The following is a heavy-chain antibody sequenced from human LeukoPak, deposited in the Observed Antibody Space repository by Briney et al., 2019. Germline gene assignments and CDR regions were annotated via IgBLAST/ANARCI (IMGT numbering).Heavy chain of an antibody. CDR1: GYTFTGYY. D-gene: IGHD6-13*01. CDR3: ARPRLSSSWYLDY. V-gene: IGHV1-2*02. CDR2: INPNSGGT. Sequence: ASVNVSCKASGYTFTGYYMHWVRQAPGQGLEWMGWINPNSGGTNYAQKFQGRVTMTRDTSISTAYMELSRLRSDDTAVYYCARPRLSSSWYLDYWGQGTLVTVSS. J-gene: IGHJ4*02.